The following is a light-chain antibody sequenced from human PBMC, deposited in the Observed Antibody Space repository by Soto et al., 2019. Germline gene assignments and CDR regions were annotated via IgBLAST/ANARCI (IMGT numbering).Light chain of an antibody. CDR2: GTS. CDR3: QQYGTSALT. CDR1: QSVSSSY. Sequence: IVLTQSPGTLSLSPGERATLSCRASQSVSSSYLVWYQQRPGQPPRLLIYGTSTRAAGISDRFSGSGSGTDFTLTIYRLEPGDSAVYYSQQYGTSALTFRGGTKVHIK. V-gene: IGKV3-20*01. J-gene: IGKJ4*01.